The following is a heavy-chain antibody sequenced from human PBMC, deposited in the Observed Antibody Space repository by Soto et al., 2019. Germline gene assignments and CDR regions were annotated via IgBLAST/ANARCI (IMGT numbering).Heavy chain of an antibody. CDR2: INYSGST. Sequence: SETLSLTCAVYGESFSNHYCTWSRQSPGKGLEWVGEINYSGSTRYNWSLGSRVTISVDTSKNQFSLMVTSVTAEDTAVYYCARGVVYRDVGLAYGMDVWGQGTTVTVSS. V-gene: IGHV4-34*01. D-gene: IGHD3-22*01. CDR1: GESFSNHY. CDR3: ARGVVYRDVGLAYGMDV. J-gene: IGHJ6*02.